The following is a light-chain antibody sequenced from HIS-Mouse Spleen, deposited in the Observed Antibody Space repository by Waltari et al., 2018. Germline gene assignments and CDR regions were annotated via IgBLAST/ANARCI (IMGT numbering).Light chain of an antibody. V-gene: IGLV2-23*01. CDR3: CSYVGSSTWV. CDR1: SSDVGSYNL. J-gene: IGLJ3*02. Sequence: QSALTQPASVSGSPGQSITISCTGTSSDVGSYNLVSWYQQHPGKAPKLMSYEGTKRPSGVSNRFAGSKSGNTASLTISGLQAEDEADYYCCSYVGSSTWVFGGGTKLTVL. CDR2: EGT.